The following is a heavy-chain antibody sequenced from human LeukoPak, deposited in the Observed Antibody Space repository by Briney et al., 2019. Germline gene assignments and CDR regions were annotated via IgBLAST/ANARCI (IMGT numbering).Heavy chain of an antibody. CDR2: IMQDGSEK. Sequence: QSGGSLRLSCAASGFTFSSYWMSWVRQVPGKGLEWVANIMQDGSEKFYVGSVKGRFTISRDNAKNSLYLQMNSLRAEDTAVYYCASGDYGDSLFDYWGQGTLVTVSS. J-gene: IGHJ4*02. CDR3: ASGDYGDSLFDY. D-gene: IGHD4-17*01. V-gene: IGHV3-7*01. CDR1: GFTFSSYW.